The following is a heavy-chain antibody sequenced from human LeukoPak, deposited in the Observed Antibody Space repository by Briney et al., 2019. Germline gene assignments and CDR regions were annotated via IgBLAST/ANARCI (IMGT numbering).Heavy chain of an antibody. CDR3: ARESRPYSSGWYSHYYYYMDV. Sequence: GGSLRLSCAASGFTFSSYWMSWVRQAPGKGLEWVANIKQDGSEKYYVDSVKGRFTISRDNAKNSLYLQMNSLRAEDTAVYYCARESRPYSSGWYSHYYYYMDVWGKGTTVTVSS. CDR1: GFTFSSYW. J-gene: IGHJ6*03. V-gene: IGHV3-7*01. CDR2: IKQDGSEK. D-gene: IGHD6-19*01.